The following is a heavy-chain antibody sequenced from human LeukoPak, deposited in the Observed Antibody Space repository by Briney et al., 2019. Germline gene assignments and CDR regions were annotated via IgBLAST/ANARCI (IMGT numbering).Heavy chain of an antibody. J-gene: IGHJ4*02. D-gene: IGHD6-6*01. CDR1: GFTFDDYA. Sequence: GGSLRLSCAASGFTFDDYAMHWVRQAPGKGLEWVSGISWNSGSIGYADSVKGRFTISRDNAKNSLYLQMNSLRAEDTALYYCATLTVAARTANFDYWGQGTLVTASS. CDR2: ISWNSGSI. V-gene: IGHV3-9*01. CDR3: ATLTVAARTANFDY.